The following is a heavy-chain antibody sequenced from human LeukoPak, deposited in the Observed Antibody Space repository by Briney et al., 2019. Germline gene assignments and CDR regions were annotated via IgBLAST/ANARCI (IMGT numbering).Heavy chain of an antibody. CDR1: GFTFSSYA. V-gene: IGHV3-23*01. CDR2: ISGSGGSR. Sequence: GGSLRLSCAISGFTFSSYAMSWVRQAPGKGLEWVSAISGSGGSRYYADSVKGRFTISRDNSKNTLYLQMNGLRAEDTAVYYCAKVAGVVPDAFDIWGQGTMVTVSA. D-gene: IGHD6-19*01. CDR3: AKVAGVVPDAFDI. J-gene: IGHJ3*02.